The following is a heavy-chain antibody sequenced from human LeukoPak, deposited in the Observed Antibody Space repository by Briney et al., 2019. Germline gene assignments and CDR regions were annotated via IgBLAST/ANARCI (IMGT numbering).Heavy chain of an antibody. CDR2: ISAYNGNT. V-gene: IGHV1-18*01. D-gene: IGHD3-10*01. J-gene: IGHJ3*02. CDR1: GYTFTDYD. CDR3: ARLSVLWFGESQYDAFDI. Sequence: ASVKVSCKASGYTFTDYDINWVRQAPGQGLEWMGWISAYNGNTNYAQKLQGRVTMTTDTSTSTAYMELRSLRSDDTAVYYCARLSVLWFGESQYDAFDIWGQGTMVTVSS.